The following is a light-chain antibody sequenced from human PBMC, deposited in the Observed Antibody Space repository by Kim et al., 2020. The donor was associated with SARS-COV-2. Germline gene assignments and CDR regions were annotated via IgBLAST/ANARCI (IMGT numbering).Light chain of an antibody. Sequence: SVSPGQTASITCSGDKLGDKYACWYRQKPGQSPVLVIYQDSKRPSGIPERFSGSNSGNTATLTISGTQAMDEADYYCQAWDSSTKVFGTGTEVTVL. CDR1: KLGDKY. CDR3: QAWDSSTKV. CDR2: QDS. J-gene: IGLJ1*01. V-gene: IGLV3-1*01.